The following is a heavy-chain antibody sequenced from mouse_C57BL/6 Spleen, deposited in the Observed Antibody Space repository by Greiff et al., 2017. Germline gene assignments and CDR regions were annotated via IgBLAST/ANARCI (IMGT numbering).Heavy chain of an antibody. Sequence: QVQLQQPGAELVRPGSSVKLSCKASGYTFTSYWMHWVKQRPIQGLEWIGNIDPSDSETHYNQQFKDKATLTVDKSSSTAYMQLSSLTSEDSAVYYCARTYSNYYFDYWGQGTTLTVSS. J-gene: IGHJ2*01. CDR3: ARTYSNYYFDY. CDR1: GYTFTSYW. V-gene: IGHV1-52*01. D-gene: IGHD2-5*01. CDR2: IDPSDSET.